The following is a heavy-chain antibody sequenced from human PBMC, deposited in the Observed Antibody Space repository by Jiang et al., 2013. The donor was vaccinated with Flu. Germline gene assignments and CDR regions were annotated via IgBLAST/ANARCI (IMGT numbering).Heavy chain of an antibody. CDR2: IYYSGST. V-gene: IGHV4-39*01. CDR1: GGSISSSSYY. CDR3: ARPDRRAAVDY. Sequence: SGSGLVKPSETLSLTCTVSGGSISSSSYYWGWIRQPPGKGLEWIGSIYYSGSTYYNPSLKSRVTISVDTSKNQFSLKLSSVTAADTAVYYCARPDRRAAVDYWGQGTLVTVSS. D-gene: IGHD6-13*01. J-gene: IGHJ4*02.